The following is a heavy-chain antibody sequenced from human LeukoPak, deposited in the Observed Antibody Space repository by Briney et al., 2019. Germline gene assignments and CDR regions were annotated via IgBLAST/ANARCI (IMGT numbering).Heavy chain of an antibody. V-gene: IGHV1-18*01. J-gene: IGHJ4*02. D-gene: IGHD6-13*01. CDR2: ISAYNGNT. CDR3: ARGVAAAGIPSYYFDY. CDR1: GYTFTSYG. Sequence: GASVKVSCKASGYTFTSYGISWVRQAPGQGLEWMGWISAYNGNTNYAQKLQGRVTMTTDTSTSTAYMELRSLRSDDTAVYYCARGVAAAGIPSYYFDYWGQGTLVTVSS.